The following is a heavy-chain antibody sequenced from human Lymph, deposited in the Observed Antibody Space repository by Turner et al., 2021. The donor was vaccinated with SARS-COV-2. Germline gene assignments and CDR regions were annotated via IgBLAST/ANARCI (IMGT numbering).Heavy chain of an antibody. V-gene: IGHV5-51*01. J-gene: IGHJ4*02. CDR2: IYPGDSDT. CDR1: GYSFPTYW. Sequence: EVQLVQSGAEVKKLGESLKISCKGSGYSFPTYWIGWVRQMLGRGLEWMGIIYPGDSDTRYRPSFQGQVTISADKSISTAYLQWSRLKASDTAMYYCARLPIARGYSGYDFYYFDYWGQGTLVTVSS. CDR3: ARLPIARGYSGYDFYYFDY. D-gene: IGHD5-12*01.